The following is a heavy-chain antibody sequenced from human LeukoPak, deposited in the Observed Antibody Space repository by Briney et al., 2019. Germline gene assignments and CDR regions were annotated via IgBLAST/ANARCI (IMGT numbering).Heavy chain of an antibody. CDR2: IYYSGST. Sequence: SETLSLTCTVSGGSIRSYYWSWIRQPPGKGLEWIGYIYYSGSTNYNPSLKSRVTISVDTSKNQFSLKLSSVTAADTAVYYCARDPVGDRTFDYWGQGTLVTVSS. J-gene: IGHJ4*02. V-gene: IGHV4-59*01. D-gene: IGHD4-17*01. CDR1: GGSIRSYY. CDR3: ARDPVGDRTFDY.